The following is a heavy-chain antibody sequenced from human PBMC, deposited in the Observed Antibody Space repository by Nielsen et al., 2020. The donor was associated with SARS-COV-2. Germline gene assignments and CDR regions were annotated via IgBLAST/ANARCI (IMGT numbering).Heavy chain of an antibody. J-gene: IGHJ6*03. D-gene: IGHD1-20*01. Sequence: WVRQAPGQRLEWLGWIDAGHDHTKYSEKFQGRVTIASDTSASTAYMELSSLRSEDTAVYYCARGGDLTGTTDYYYYYYMDVWGKGTTVTVSS. CDR3: ARGGDLTGTTDYYYYYYMDV. V-gene: IGHV1-3*01. CDR2: IDAGHDHT.